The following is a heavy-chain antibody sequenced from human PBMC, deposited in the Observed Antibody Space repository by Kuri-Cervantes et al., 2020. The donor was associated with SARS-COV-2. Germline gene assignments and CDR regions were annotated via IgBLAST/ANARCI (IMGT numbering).Heavy chain of an antibody. CDR1: GFTFSDYS. Sequence: GESLKISCAASGFTFSDYSMNWVRQAPGKGLEWVSYIGSSSSIIYYADSMKGRFTISRDNAKNSLSLQMNSLRAEDTAVYYCARERYYSGHYGVDVWGQGTTVTVSS. J-gene: IGHJ6*02. D-gene: IGHD3-10*01. V-gene: IGHV3-48*01. CDR2: IGSSSSII. CDR3: ARERYYSGHYGVDV.